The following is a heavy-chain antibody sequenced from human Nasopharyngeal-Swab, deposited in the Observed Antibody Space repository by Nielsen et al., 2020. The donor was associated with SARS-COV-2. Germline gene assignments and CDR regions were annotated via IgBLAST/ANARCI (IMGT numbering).Heavy chain of an antibody. CDR1: GFTFTSFP. V-gene: IGHV3-30-3*01. CDR2: ISYDVDKT. J-gene: IGHJ6*02. D-gene: IGHD3-10*01. Sequence: GVLRLSCATSGFTFTSFPMHWVRQGPDKGLERVAVISYDVDKTFYADSVKGRFTVSRDNAKNTLYLQMVNLRAEDTAVYYCARGASFGAVSDAMDVWGQGTTATVSS. CDR3: ARGASFGAVSDAMDV.